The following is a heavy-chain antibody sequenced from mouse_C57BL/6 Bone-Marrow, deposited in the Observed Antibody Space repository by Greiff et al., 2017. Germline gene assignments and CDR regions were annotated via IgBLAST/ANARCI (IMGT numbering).Heavy chain of an antibody. CDR2: IYPRDGSN. V-gene: IGHV1-85*01. CDR3: ARGGLRAWFAY. D-gene: IGHD2-4*01. CDR1: GYTFTSYD. J-gene: IGHJ3*01. Sequence: VQLQQSGPELVKPGASVKLSCKASGYTFTSYDINWVKQRPGQGLEWIGWIYPRDGSNKYNEKFKGKATLTVDTSSRTAYMELHSLTSEDSAVYFCARGGLRAWFAYWGQGTLVTVSA.